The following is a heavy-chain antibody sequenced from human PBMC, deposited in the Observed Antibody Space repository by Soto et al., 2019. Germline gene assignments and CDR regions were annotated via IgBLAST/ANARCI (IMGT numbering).Heavy chain of an antibody. CDR2: IYYAGST. D-gene: IGHD3-10*01. J-gene: IGHJ3*02. Sequence: SETLSLTCTVSGGSMIIYYWSWIRQPPGRGLEWIGFIYYAGSTKYNPSLNSRVTISVDTSKNQFSLKLSSVTAADTAVYYCARRYGSFFDIWGQGTMVTVSS. CDR1: GGSMIIYY. V-gene: IGHV4-59*08. CDR3: ARRYGSFFDI.